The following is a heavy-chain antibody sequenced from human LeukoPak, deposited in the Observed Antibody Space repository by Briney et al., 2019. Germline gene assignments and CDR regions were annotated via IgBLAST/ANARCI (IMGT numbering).Heavy chain of an antibody. D-gene: IGHD3-22*01. CDR3: TREYDSAGLPDY. J-gene: IGHJ4*02. V-gene: IGHV4-59*01. CDR2: IYHSGST. Sequence: PSETLSLTCTVSGDSLSSYYWNWIRQPPGKGLEWIGHIYHSGSTSYNPSLKSRVAISMGMPKNQFSLKVTSVTAADTAVYYCTREYDSAGLPDYWGQGTLVTVSS. CDR1: GDSLSSYY.